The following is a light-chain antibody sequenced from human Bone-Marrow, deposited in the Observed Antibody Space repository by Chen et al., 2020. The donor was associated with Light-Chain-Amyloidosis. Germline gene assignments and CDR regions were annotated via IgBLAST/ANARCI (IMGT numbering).Light chain of an antibody. V-gene: IGLV3-21*02. J-gene: IGLJ3*02. CDR3: QVWARSSDRPV. CDR1: NIGSTS. CDR2: DDS. Sequence: SYVLTQPSSVSVAPGQTATIACGGNNIGSTSVHWYQQTPGQAALRGVYDDSDRPSGIPERLSGSNSGNTATLTISRVEDGDEAEYYCQVWARSSDRPVFGGGTKLTVL.